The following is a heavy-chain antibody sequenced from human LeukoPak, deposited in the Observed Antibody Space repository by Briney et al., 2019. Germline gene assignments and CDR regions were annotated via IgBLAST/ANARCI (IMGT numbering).Heavy chain of an antibody. CDR3: ARGYLWWYHTKYYFDY. D-gene: IGHD2-21*01. Sequence: GGSLRLSCVASELLFENAWMSWVRQAPGKGLEWVANIKQDGSEKYYVDSVKGRFTISRDNAKNSLYLQMNSLRAEDTAVYYCARGYLWWYHTKYYFDYWGQGTLVTVSS. CDR1: ELLFENAW. CDR2: IKQDGSEK. V-gene: IGHV3-7*01. J-gene: IGHJ4*02.